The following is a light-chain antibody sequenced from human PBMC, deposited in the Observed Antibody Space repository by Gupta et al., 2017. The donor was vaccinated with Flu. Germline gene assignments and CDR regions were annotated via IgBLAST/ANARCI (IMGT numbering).Light chain of an antibody. CDR3: QQHKSYPSVP. V-gene: IGKV4-1*01. Sequence: LGGRVTINCKYSQSCCDSQNNKNYLAWYQQKQGQPPKLLICWESTREAGVPDRFSGSGSGTDVNITISSRQAEDVAVYYCQQHKSYPSVPFGRGTKVEIK. J-gene: IGKJ4*01. CDR2: WES. CDR1: QSCCDSQNNKNY.